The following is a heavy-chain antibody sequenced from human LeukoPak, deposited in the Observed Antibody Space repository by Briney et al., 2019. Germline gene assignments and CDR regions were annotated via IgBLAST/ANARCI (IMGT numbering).Heavy chain of an antibody. J-gene: IGHJ4*02. Sequence: SETLSLTCTVSGGSISSGDCYWSWIRQPPGKGLEWIGYIYYSGSTYYNPSLKSRVTISVDTSKNQFSLKLSSVTAADTAVYYCARGRYCSSTSCWSDYWGQGTLVTVSS. CDR3: ARGRYCSSTSCWSDY. CDR1: GGSISSGDCY. D-gene: IGHD2-2*01. CDR2: IYYSGST. V-gene: IGHV4-30-4*08.